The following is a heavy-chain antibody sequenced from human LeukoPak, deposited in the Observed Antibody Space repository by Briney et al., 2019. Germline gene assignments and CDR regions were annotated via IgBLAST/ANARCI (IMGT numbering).Heavy chain of an antibody. CDR1: GGSLSSGNYY. CDR2: IYYSGST. J-gene: IGHJ5*02. CDR3: ASAPEGWFDP. V-gene: IGHV4-39*07. Sequence: SETLSLTCTVSGGSLSSGNYYWGWIRQPPGKGLEWIGSIYYSGSTSYNPSLKSRVTISVDTSKNQFSLKLSSVTAADTAVYYCASAPEGWFDPWGQGTLVTVSS.